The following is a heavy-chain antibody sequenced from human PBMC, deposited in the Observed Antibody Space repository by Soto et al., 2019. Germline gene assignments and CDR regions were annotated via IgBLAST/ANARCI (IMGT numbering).Heavy chain of an antibody. D-gene: IGHD5-18*01. CDR2: ISSSSSYI. Sequence: PGGSLRLSCAASGFTFSSYSMNWVRQAPGKGLEWVSSISSSSSYIYYAASVKGRFTISRDNAKNSLYLQMNSLRAEDTAVYYCTRGYNSYGLEYYYGMDVWGQGTTVTVSS. V-gene: IGHV3-21*01. J-gene: IGHJ6*02. CDR1: GFTFSSYS. CDR3: TRGYNSYGLEYYYGMDV.